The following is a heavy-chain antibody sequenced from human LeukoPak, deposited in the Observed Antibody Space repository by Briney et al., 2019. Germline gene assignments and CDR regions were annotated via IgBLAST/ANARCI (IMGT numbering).Heavy chain of an antibody. CDR3: ARAGDY. J-gene: IGHJ4*02. V-gene: IGHV3-74*01. Sequence: GGTLRLSCAASGFTFSNYWMHWVRQAPGKGLVWVSRINSDGINTSYADSVKGRFTISRDNAKNTLYLQMNSLRADDTAVYYCARAGDYWGQGTLVTVSS. D-gene: IGHD3-10*01. CDR1: GFTFSNYW. CDR2: INSDGINT.